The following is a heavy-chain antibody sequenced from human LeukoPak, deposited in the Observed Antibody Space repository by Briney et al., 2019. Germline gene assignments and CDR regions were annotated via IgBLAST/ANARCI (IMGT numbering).Heavy chain of an antibody. D-gene: IGHD6-6*01. Sequence: GGSLRLSCAASGFTFSNYRIHWVRQAPGKGLVWVSLISGDGSNTNCAESVKGRFTISRDNAKNTLYLQMNSLRVEDTAMYYCARDREGLGYWGQGTLVTVSS. V-gene: IGHV3-74*01. CDR3: ARDREGLGY. CDR2: ISGDGSNT. J-gene: IGHJ4*02. CDR1: GFTFSNYR.